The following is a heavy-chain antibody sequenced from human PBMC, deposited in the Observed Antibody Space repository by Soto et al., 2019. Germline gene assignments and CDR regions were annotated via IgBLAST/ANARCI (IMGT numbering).Heavy chain of an antibody. CDR1: GFTFSSYW. J-gene: IGHJ5*02. Sequence: EVQLVESGGGLVQPGGSLRLSCAASGFTFSSYWMSWVRQAPGKGLEWVANIKQDGSEKYYVDSVKGRFTISRDNAKNSLYLQMNGLRAEDTAVYYCARSPVYDFWGGSWFDPWGQGTLVTVSS. D-gene: IGHD3-3*01. CDR2: IKQDGSEK. CDR3: ARSPVYDFWGGSWFDP. V-gene: IGHV3-7*05.